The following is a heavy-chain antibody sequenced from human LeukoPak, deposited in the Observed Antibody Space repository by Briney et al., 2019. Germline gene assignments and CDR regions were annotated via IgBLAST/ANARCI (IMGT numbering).Heavy chain of an antibody. CDR2: IKEDGSEE. J-gene: IGHJ6*03. CDR3: ARDGTTAPYYYYYMDV. Sequence: PGGSLRLSCAASTFTFSDYSMSWVRQAPGRGLEWVANIKEDGSEEDYVDSVKGRFTISRDNAKNSLYLQMNSLRAEDTAVYYCARDGTTAPYYYYYMDVWGKGTTVTVSS. D-gene: IGHD2-2*01. CDR1: TFTFSDYS. V-gene: IGHV3-7*01.